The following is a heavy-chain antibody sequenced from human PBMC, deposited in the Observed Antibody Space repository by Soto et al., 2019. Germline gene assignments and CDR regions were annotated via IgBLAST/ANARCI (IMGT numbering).Heavy chain of an antibody. CDR3: ARGGWRQIDY. V-gene: IGHV4-34*01. D-gene: IGHD3-3*01. CDR1: GGSFSGSY. Sequence: PSETLSLTCAVYGGSFSGSYWNWIRQPPGKGLEWIGEINHNTNTIYNPSLTSRVTISVDTSKNQFSLKLSSVTAADTAVYYCARGGWRQIDYWGQGTLVTVSS. CDR2: INHNTNT. J-gene: IGHJ4*02.